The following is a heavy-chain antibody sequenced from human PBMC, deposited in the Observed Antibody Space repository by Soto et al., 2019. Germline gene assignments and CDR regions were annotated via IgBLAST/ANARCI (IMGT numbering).Heavy chain of an antibody. CDR2: SYYSGST. J-gene: IGHJ6*02. CDR1: GGSISSGDYY. CDR3: ARDGAVVTATYYYYYGMDV. D-gene: IGHD2-21*02. V-gene: IGHV4-30-4*01. Sequence: QVQLQESGPGLVKPSQTLSLTCTVSGGSISSGDYYWSWIRQPPGKGLEWIGYSYYSGSTYYNPSLKSRVTIPVDTSKNQFSLKLSSVTAAATAVYYCARDGAVVTATYYYYYGMDVWGQGTTVTVSS.